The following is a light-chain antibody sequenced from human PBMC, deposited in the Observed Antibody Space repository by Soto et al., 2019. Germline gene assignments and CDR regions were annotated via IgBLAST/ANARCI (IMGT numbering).Light chain of an antibody. CDR1: QSIDSW. Sequence: DIQMTQSPSTLSASVGDRVTITCRASQSIDSWLAWYQQKPGTAPNLLSYDASNLESGVSTRFSGSRSGTEFTLTISSLQPDDFATYYCQHFKRTFGQGTKVEIK. J-gene: IGKJ1*01. CDR2: DAS. V-gene: IGKV1-5*01. CDR3: QHFKRT.